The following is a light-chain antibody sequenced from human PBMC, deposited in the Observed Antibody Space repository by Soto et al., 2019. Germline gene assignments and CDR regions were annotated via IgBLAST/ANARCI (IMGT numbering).Light chain of an antibody. CDR1: QGISSA. CDR2: DAS. CDR3: QQINNYPLT. V-gene: IGKV1D-13*01. Sequence: AIQLTQAPSSLSASVGDRVTITFRASQGISSALAWYQQKPGKAPNLLIYDASSLQSGIPSRISASASSRDFTLTISSLEPEDCATYYWQQINNYPLTFGGGTKVEIK. J-gene: IGKJ4*01.